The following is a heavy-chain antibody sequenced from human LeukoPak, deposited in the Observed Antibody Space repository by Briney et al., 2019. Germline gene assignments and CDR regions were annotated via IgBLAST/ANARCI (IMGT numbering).Heavy chain of an antibody. CDR3: AKDWIVVPAAGDWFDP. V-gene: IGHV3-9*01. CDR2: ISWNSGSI. J-gene: IGHJ5*02. Sequence: PGGSLRLSCAASGFTFDDYAMHWVRQAPGKGLEWVSGISWNSGSIGYADSVKGRFTISRDNSKNTLYLQMNSLRAEDTAVYYCAKDWIVVPAAGDWFDPWGQGTLVTVSS. D-gene: IGHD2-2*01. CDR1: GFTFDDYA.